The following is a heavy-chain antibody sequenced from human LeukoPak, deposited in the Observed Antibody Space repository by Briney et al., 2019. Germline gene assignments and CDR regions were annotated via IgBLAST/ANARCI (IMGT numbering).Heavy chain of an antibody. J-gene: IGHJ5*02. V-gene: IGHV1-2*06. D-gene: IGHD6-13*01. CDR1: GYTFTGYY. CDR2: INPNSGGT. Sequence: ATVKVSCKASGYTFTGYYMHWVRQAPGQGLEWMGRINPNSGGTNYAQKFQGRVTMTRDTSISTAYMELSRLRSDDTAVYYCARPQCRGFIAAAVFDPWGQGTLVTVPS. CDR3: ARPQCRGFIAAAVFDP.